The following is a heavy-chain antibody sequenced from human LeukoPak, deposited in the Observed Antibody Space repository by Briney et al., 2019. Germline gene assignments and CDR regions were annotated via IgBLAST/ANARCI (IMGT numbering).Heavy chain of an antibody. Sequence: ASVKVSCKASGYTFTGYYMHWVRQAPGQGLAWMGWINPNSGGTNYAHKFQGRFTMTRDTSISTAYMALSRLRSDDTAVYYCARDQHSSSWYIDYWGQGTLVTVSS. CDR1: GYTFTGYY. D-gene: IGHD6-13*01. V-gene: IGHV1-2*02. J-gene: IGHJ4*02. CDR3: ARDQHSSSWYIDY. CDR2: INPNSGGT.